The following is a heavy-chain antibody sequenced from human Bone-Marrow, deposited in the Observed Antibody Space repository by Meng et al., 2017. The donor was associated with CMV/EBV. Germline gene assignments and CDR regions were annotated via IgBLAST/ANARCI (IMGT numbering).Heavy chain of an antibody. Sequence: ASVKVSCKASGYTFTTHYLHWVRQAPGQGLEWMGIMNPSGGFTTYAQKFQGSVTMTRDTSTSTAYMELSSLRSEDTAAYYCARVVSMGVFDHWGQGTRVTVSS. CDR2: MNPSGGFT. V-gene: IGHV1-46*01. CDR3: ARVVSMGVFDH. CDR1: GYTFTTHY. J-gene: IGHJ4*01. D-gene: IGHD2-8*02.